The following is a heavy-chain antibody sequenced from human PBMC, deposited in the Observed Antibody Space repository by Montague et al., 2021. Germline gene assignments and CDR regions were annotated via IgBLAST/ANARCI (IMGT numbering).Heavy chain of an antibody. CDR1: GASINSGGYY. CDR2: IYYTGST. CDR3: ARQRVIVVTPAAFFDY. D-gene: IGHD2-2*01. Sequence: TLFLTCTVSGASINSGGYYWSWIRQLPGEGLEEIGSIYYTGSTYSNPSLKSRVTISVDTSKSQFSLNLTSVTAADTAVYYCARQRVIVVTPAAFFDYWGQGTLVTVSS. J-gene: IGHJ4*02. V-gene: IGHV4-31*03.